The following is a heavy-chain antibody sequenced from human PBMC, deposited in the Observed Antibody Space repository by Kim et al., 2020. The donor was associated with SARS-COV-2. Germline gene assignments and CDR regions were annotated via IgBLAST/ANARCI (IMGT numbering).Heavy chain of an antibody. Sequence: SVKVSCKASGGTFSSYAISWVRQAPGQGLEWMGGIIPIFGTANYAQKFQGRVTITADESTSTAYMELSSLRSEDTAVYYCARDGGNGYSYGPSGDYWGQGTLVTVSS. V-gene: IGHV1-69*13. J-gene: IGHJ4*02. D-gene: IGHD5-18*01. CDR1: GGTFSSYA. CDR3: ARDGGNGYSYGPSGDY. CDR2: IIPIFGTA.